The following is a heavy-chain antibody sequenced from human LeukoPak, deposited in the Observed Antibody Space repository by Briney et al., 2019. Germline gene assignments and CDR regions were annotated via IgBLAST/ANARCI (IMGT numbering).Heavy chain of an antibody. CDR3: ARDEGSIAAAGSFDY. Sequence: PGGSLRLSCAASGFTFSGYSMNWVRQAPGKGLEWVSSISSSSSCIYYADSVKGRFTISRDNAKNSLYLQMNSLRAEDTAVYYCARDEGSIAAAGSFDYWGQGTLVTVSS. D-gene: IGHD6-13*01. J-gene: IGHJ4*02. V-gene: IGHV3-21*01. CDR1: GFTFSGYS. CDR2: ISSSSSCI.